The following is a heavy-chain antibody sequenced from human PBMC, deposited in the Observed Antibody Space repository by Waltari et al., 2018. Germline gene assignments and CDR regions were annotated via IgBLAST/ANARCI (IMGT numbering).Heavy chain of an antibody. J-gene: IGHJ6*02. D-gene: IGHD1-26*01. CDR2: INHMGST. CDR1: GGSFSGYY. V-gene: IGHV4-34*01. Sequence: QVQLQQWGAGLLKPSETLSLTCAVYGGSFSGYYWSWIRQPPGKGLEWIGEINHMGSTNDNPSLKSRVTIAVDTSKNQFSLKLSSVTAADTAVYYCARGRRPLVSGLYYYGMDVWGQGTTVTVSS. CDR3: ARGRRPLVSGLYYYGMDV.